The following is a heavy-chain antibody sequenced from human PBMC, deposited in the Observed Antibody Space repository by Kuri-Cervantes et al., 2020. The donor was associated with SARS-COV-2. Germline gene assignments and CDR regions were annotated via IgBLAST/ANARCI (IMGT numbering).Heavy chain of an antibody. CDR2: IYYSGST. J-gene: IGHJ6*03. Sequence: SETLSLTCTVSGGSISSGDYYWGWIRQPPGKGLEWIGSIYYSGSTYYNPSLKSRVTISVDTSKNQFSLKLSSVTAANTAVYYCASLGFDDNLYYYYYMDVWGKGTTVTVSS. CDR3: ASLGFDDNLYYYYYMDV. D-gene: IGHD5-12*01. V-gene: IGHV4-39*01. CDR1: GGSISSGDYY.